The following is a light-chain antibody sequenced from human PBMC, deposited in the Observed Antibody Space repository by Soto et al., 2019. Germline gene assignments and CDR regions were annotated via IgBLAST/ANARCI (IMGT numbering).Light chain of an antibody. CDR1: HSVSSN. CDR2: GAS. Sequence: EKGMTKSPSTLAVDKGERAKLSCRASHSVSSNLAWYQQKPGQAPRLLIYGASTRATGIADRFSGSGSGTDFTLTISSLEPEDVAVYYCQELNRWPRGTFGGGTKVDIK. CDR3: QELNRWPRGT. J-gene: IGKJ4*01. V-gene: IGKV3D-15*01.